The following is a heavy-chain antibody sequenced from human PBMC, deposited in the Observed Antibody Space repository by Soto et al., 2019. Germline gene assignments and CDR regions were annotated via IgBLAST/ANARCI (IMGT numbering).Heavy chain of an antibody. Sequence: EVQLVESGGGLVQPGGSVRLSCAASGFTFSSYWMSWVRQAPGKGLEWVANIKQDGSERYYADSVKGRFSISRDNAKNSLYLQMNSLSAEDTAVYYCASVSRYYNDYWGQGTPVTVSS. CDR3: ASVSRYYNDY. CDR1: GFTFSSYW. J-gene: IGHJ4*02. D-gene: IGHD3-22*01. CDR2: IKQDGSER. V-gene: IGHV3-7*01.